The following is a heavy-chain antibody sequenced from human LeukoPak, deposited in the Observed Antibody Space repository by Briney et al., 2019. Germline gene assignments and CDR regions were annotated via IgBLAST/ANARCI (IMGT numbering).Heavy chain of an antibody. V-gene: IGHV3-64*04. CDR2: ISGNGGST. D-gene: IGHD3-22*01. CDR1: GFTFNSYA. Sequence: PGGSLRLSCAASGFTFNSYAMHWVRQAPGKGLEYVSAISGNGGSTYYADSVKGRFTISRDNSKNTLYLQMNSLRAEDTAVYYCAKDYYDSSGYYYLDYWGQGTLVTVSS. CDR3: AKDYYDSSGYYYLDY. J-gene: IGHJ4*02.